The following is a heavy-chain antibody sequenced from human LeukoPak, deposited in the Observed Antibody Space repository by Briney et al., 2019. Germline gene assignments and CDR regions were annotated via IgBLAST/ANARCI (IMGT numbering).Heavy chain of an antibody. Sequence: PSETLSLTCAVSGYSISSAYYWGWIRQPPGKGLEWIGTISHSGTTYFNPSLKSRVTKFLDTSKNQFSLKLTSVTAADTAVYYCARFGSTSGRGFDPWGQGTLVTVSS. V-gene: IGHV4-38-2*01. J-gene: IGHJ5*02. CDR1: GYSISSAYY. D-gene: IGHD2-2*01. CDR3: ARFGSTSGRGFDP. CDR2: ISHSGTT.